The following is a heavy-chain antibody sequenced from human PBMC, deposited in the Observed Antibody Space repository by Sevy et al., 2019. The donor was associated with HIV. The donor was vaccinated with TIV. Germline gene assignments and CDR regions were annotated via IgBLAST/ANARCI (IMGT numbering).Heavy chain of an antibody. D-gene: IGHD3-10*01. CDR3: ARGKNSYYYGSGSYDTYYYYGMDV. CDR2: ISYDGSNK. J-gene: IGHJ6*02. V-gene: IGHV3-30*04. CDR1: GFTFSGYA. Sequence: GGSLRLSCAASGFTFSGYAMHWVRQAPGKGLEWVAVISYDGSNKYYADSVKGRFTISRDNAKNSLYLQMNSLRAEDTAVYYCARGKNSYYYGSGSYDTYYYYGMDVWGQGTTVTVSS.